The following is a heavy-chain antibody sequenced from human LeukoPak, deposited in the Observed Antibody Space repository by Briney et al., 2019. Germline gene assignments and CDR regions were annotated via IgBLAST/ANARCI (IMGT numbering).Heavy chain of an antibody. D-gene: IGHD6-19*01. V-gene: IGHV4-39*07. CDR3: ATYSSGWYPFDY. CDR1: GGSISSTGSF. CDR2: IYYSGST. Sequence: SETLSLTCTVSGGSISSTGSFWGWIRQPPGKGLEWIGSIYYSGSTYYNPSLKSRVTISVDTSKNQFSLKLSSVTAADTAVYYCATYSSGWYPFDYWGQGTLVTVSS. J-gene: IGHJ4*02.